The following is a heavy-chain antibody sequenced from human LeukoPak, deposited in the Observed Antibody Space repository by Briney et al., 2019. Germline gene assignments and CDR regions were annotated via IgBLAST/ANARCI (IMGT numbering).Heavy chain of an antibody. Sequence: GGSLRLSCAASGFTSSHFWMSWVRQAPGKGLEWVANIKQDGSEKYYLDSGRGRFTISRDNAKNSVYLQMNSLRAEDTAVYYCARFTENWDYGDWGHPYALDVWGQGTTVTVSS. CDR2: IKQDGSEK. CDR1: GFTSSHFW. CDR3: ARFTENWDYGDWGHPYALDV. J-gene: IGHJ6*02. D-gene: IGHD4-17*01. V-gene: IGHV3-7*01.